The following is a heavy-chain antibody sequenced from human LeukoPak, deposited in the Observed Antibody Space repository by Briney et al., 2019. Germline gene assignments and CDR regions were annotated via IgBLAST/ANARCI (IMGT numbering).Heavy chain of an antibody. J-gene: IGHJ4*02. D-gene: IGHD5-18*01. Sequence: SETLSLTCTVSGGSISSYYWSWIRQPPGKGLEWIGYIYYSGSTNYNPSLKSRVTISVDTSKNQFSLKLSSVTAADTAVYYCAEGYSYGVDYWGQGTLVTVSS. CDR1: GGSISSYY. CDR3: AEGYSYGVDY. CDR2: IYYSGST. V-gene: IGHV4-59*01.